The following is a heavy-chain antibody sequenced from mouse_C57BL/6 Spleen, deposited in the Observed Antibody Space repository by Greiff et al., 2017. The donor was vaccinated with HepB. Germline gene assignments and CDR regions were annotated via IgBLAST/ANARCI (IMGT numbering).Heavy chain of an antibody. CDR3: ASTVVEGYYYAMDY. CDR2: IDPANGNT. Sequence: VQLQQSVAELVRPGASVKLSCTASGFNFKNTYMHWVKQRPEQGLEWIGRIDPANGNTKYAPKFQGKATITADTSSNTAYLQLSSLTSEDTAIYYCASTVVEGYYYAMDYWGQGTSVTVSS. D-gene: IGHD1-1*01. V-gene: IGHV14-3*01. CDR1: GFNFKNTY. J-gene: IGHJ4*01.